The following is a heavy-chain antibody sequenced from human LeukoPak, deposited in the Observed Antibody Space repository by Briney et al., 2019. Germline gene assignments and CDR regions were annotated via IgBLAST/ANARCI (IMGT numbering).Heavy chain of an antibody. CDR2: IWYDGSNK. D-gene: IGHD4/OR15-4a*01. V-gene: IGHV3-33*06. Sequence: GGSLRLSCAASGFTFSSYGMHWVRQAPGKGLEWVAVIWYDGSNKYYADSVKGRFTISRDNSKNTLYLQMNSLSAEDTAVYYCAKDSRVLVFGYWGQGALVTVPS. CDR1: GFTFSSYG. CDR3: AKDSRVLVFGY. J-gene: IGHJ4*02.